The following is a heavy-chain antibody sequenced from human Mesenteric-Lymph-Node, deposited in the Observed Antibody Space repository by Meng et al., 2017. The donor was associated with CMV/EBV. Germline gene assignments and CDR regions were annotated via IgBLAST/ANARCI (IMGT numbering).Heavy chain of an antibody. D-gene: IGHD1-26*01. CDR2: INSDGNST. CDR1: GFTFTNYW. Sequence: CADSGFTFTNYWMHWVRQAPGKGLVWVSRINSDGNSTTYADSVKGRFTISRDNAKNTLYLQMNSLRAEDTAVYFCARGQYSGSYYDYWGQGTLVTVSS. V-gene: IGHV3-74*01. CDR3: ARGQYSGSYYDY. J-gene: IGHJ4*02.